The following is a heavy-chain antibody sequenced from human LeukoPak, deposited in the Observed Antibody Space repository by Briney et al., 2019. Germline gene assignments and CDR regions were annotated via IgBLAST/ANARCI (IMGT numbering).Heavy chain of an antibody. CDR1: GFTFSSYS. CDR3: ARDSSDSSGLDY. V-gene: IGHV3-21*01. D-gene: IGHD3-22*01. CDR2: ISSSYI. Sequence: GGSLRLSCAASGFTFSSYSMNWVRQAPGKGLEWVSSISSSYIYYADSVKGRFTISRDNAKNSLYLQMNSLRAEDTAVYYCARDSSDSSGLDYWGQGTLVTVSS. J-gene: IGHJ4*02.